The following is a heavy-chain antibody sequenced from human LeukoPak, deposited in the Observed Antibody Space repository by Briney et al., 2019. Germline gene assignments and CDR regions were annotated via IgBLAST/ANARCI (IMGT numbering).Heavy chain of an antibody. CDR2: INPNSGDT. CDR3: ARDLVHAFDI. D-gene: IGHD2-21*01. Sequence: ASVKVSCKASGYTFTGYYMHWVRQAPGQGLEWLGWINPNSGDTNYAQEFQGRVTMTRDTSISTAYMELSRLRSDDTALYYCARDLVHAFDIWGQGTMVTVSS. J-gene: IGHJ3*02. V-gene: IGHV1-2*02. CDR1: GYTFTGYY.